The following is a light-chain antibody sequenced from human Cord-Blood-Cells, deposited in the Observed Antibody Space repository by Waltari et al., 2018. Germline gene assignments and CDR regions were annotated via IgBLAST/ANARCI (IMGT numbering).Light chain of an antibody. V-gene: IGKV4-1*01. CDR3: QQYYSTWA. CDR1: QSVLYSSNNKNY. J-gene: IGKJ1*01. CDR2: WAS. Sequence: DIVMTQSPDPLAVSLGERATINCKASQSVLYSSNNKNYLAWYQQKPGQPPKLLIYWASTRESGVPDRFSGSGSGTDFTITISSLQAEDVAVYYCQQYYSTWAFGQGTKVEIK.